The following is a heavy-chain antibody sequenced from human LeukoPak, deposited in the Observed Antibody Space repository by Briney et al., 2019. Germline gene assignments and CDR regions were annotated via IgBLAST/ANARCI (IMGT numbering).Heavy chain of an antibody. D-gene: IGHD2-21*02. Sequence: GSLRLSCAASGFTLMTYAMSWVRQAPGKGLEWVSTISGRGGRPYYADSVKGRFTISRDNSKSTLYLQMNSLRAEDTALYYCAKVSYCGGDCYTLSFDYWGQGTLVTVSS. CDR3: AKVSYCGGDCYTLSFDY. CDR2: ISGRGGRP. CDR1: GFTLMTYA. V-gene: IGHV3-23*01. J-gene: IGHJ4*02.